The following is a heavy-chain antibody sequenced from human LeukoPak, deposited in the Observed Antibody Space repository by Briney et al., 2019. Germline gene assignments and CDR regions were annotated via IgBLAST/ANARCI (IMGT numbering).Heavy chain of an antibody. CDR1: GYSISSGYY. J-gene: IGHJ6*03. Sequence: SETLSLTCAVSGYSISSGYYWSWIRQPAGKGLEWIGRIYTSGSTNYNPSLKSRVTISVDTSKNQFSLKLSSVTAADTAVYYCARVVPAAIRGPYYYYYYMDVWGKGTTVTVSS. V-gene: IGHV4-61*02. D-gene: IGHD2-2*02. CDR2: IYTSGST. CDR3: ARVVPAAIRGPYYYYYYMDV.